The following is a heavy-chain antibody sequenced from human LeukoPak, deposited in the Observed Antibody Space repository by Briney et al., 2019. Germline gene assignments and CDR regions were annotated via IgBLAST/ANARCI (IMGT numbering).Heavy chain of an antibody. V-gene: IGHV1-18*01. J-gene: IGHJ6*02. CDR3: ARLGYCSGGSCAYYYYGMDV. CDR2: ISAYDGNT. CDR1: GYTFTSYG. D-gene: IGHD2-15*01. Sequence: AAVKVSCKASGYTFTSYGISWVRQAPGQGLELMGWISAYDGNTNYAQKLQGRVTMTTDTSPSTAYMELGSLRADDTPVYYCARLGYCSGGSCAYYYYGMDVWGQGTTVTVSS.